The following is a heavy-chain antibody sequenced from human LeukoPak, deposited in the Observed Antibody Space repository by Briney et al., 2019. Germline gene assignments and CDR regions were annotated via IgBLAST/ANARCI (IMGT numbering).Heavy chain of an antibody. J-gene: IGHJ5*02. CDR2: IYHSGST. CDR1: GYSISSGYY. V-gene: IGHV4-38-2*02. Sequence: SETLSLTCTVSGYSISSGYYWGWIRQPPGKGLEWIGSIYHSGSTYYNPSLKSRVTISVDTSKNQFSLKLSSVTAADTAVYHCARQAMVRGVIGGGHNWFDPWGQGTLVTVSS. CDR3: ARQAMVRGVIGGGHNWFDP. D-gene: IGHD3-10*01.